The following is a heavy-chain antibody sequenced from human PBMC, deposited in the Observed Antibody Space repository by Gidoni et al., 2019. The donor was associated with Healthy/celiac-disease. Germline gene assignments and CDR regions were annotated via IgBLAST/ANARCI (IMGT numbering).Heavy chain of an antibody. CDR1: GGSFSGYY. J-gene: IGHJ5*02. D-gene: IGHD6-19*01. CDR3: AGGKGLRAVAGTGNWFDP. V-gene: IGHV4-34*01. CDR2: IHHSGST. Sequence: QVQLQQWGAGLLKPSETLSLTCAVYGGSFSGYYWSWIRQPPGKGLEWIGEIHHSGSTNYNPTLRSRFTISVDTSKNQFSLRLGSVTAANTAVYYGAGGKGLRAVAGTGNWFDPWGKETLVTVSS.